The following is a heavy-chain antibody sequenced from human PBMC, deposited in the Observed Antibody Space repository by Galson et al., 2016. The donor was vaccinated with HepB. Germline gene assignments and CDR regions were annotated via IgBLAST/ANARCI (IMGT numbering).Heavy chain of an antibody. V-gene: IGHV3-48*02. CDR1: GFTFSTYS. CDR3: ASALGIHDYYGMDV. D-gene: IGHD5-18*01. J-gene: IGHJ6*02. CDR2: ISRSISTV. Sequence: SLRLSCAASGFTFSTYSMNWVRQAPGKGLEWVSYISRSISTVHYADSVKGRFTISRDNAKNSLYLQMNSLRDEDTAVYYCASALGIHDYYGMDVWGQGPTFTFSS.